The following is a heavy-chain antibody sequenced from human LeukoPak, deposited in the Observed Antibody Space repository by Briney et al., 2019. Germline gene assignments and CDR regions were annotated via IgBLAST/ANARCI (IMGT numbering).Heavy chain of an antibody. CDR2: ISGTSSTI. CDR3: AKLSLSGRSQSADY. D-gene: IGHD3-10*01. Sequence: LSGGSLRLSCAASGFTFSSSDMNWVRQAPGKGLEWVSYISGTSSTIYYRDSVKGRFTISRDNSKNTLFLQMNSLRAEDTAVYYCAKLSLSGRSQSADYWGQGTLVTVSS. V-gene: IGHV3-48*01. J-gene: IGHJ4*02. CDR1: GFTFSSSD.